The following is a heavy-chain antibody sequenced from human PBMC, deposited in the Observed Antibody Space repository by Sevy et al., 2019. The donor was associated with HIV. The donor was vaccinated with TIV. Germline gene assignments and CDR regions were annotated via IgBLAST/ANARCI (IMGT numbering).Heavy chain of an antibody. Sequence: GGSLRLSCAASGFTFSSYSMNWVRQAPGKGLEWVSSISSSSSYIYYADSVKGRFTISRDNAKNSLYLQMNSLRAEDMAVYYCARDSGSSSWFADYYYYMDVWGKGTTVTVSS. D-gene: IGHD6-13*01. J-gene: IGHJ6*03. V-gene: IGHV3-21*01. CDR3: ARDSGSSSWFADYYYYMDV. CDR1: GFTFSSYS. CDR2: ISSSSSYI.